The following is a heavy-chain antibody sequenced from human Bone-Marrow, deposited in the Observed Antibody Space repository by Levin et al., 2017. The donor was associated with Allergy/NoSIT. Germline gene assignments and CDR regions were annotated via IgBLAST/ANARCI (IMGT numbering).Heavy chain of an antibody. Sequence: PGGSLRLSCAASGFTFDDYAMHWVRQAPGKGLEWVSGISWNSGSIGYADSVKGRFTISRDNAKNSLYLQMNSLRAEDTALYYCAKAGYSSGWYGSWGQGTLVTVSS. CDR2: ISWNSGSI. J-gene: IGHJ4*02. V-gene: IGHV3-9*01. CDR1: GFTFDDYA. CDR3: AKAGYSSGWYGS. D-gene: IGHD6-19*01.